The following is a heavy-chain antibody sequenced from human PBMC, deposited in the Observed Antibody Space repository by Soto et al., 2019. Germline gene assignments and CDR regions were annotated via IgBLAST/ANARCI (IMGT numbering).Heavy chain of an antibody. CDR1: GYTFTSYY. CDR2: INTNDGIT. J-gene: IGHJ4*02. CDR3: TRKRGDGYNHLDY. V-gene: IGHV1-46*03. Sequence: QVELLQSEAEVKKPGASVMISCKASGYTFTSYYLHWVRQAPGQGLEWLGLINTNDGITIYAQRFQGRVTMTRDKSTSTVYMELNSLRSEDTAMYFCTRKRGDGYNHLDYWGQGTLVTVSS. D-gene: IGHD5-12*01.